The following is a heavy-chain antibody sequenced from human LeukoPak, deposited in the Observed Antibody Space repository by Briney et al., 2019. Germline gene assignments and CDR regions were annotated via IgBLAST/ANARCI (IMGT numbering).Heavy chain of an antibody. CDR1: GVTFRGAA. CDR3: NSTRANPGQ. CDR2: MGSRTNSYAT. J-gene: IGHJ4*02. V-gene: IGHV3-73*01. Sequence: CLRLSPAPSGVTFRGAAIPWVGQASGKGRGWGGRMGSRTNSYATAYAGSLKGRFTIYRDDSNNTASRQIDSRQTQDTPGNYCNSTRANPGQWGQGTLVSVSS. D-gene: IGHD3-10*01.